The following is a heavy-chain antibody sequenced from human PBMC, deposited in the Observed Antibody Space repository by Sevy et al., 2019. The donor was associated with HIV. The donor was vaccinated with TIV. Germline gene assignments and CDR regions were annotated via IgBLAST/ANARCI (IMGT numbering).Heavy chain of an antibody. J-gene: IGHJ3*02. D-gene: IGHD2-21*01. CDR1: GGSITSYY. CDR3: ARSRAHPRDSDDGFAT. CDR2: VFHTGDS. V-gene: IGHV4-59*01. Sequence: SEILSLTCTVSGGSITSYYWNWIRQRPGKGLEWIGHVFHTGDSNYNASLKSRITISLATSKNQFSLNLSSLTAADTATYYCARSRAHPRDSDDGFATWGRGTMVTVSS.